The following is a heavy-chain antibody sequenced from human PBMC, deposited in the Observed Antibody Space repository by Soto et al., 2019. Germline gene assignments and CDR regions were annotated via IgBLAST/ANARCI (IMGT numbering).Heavy chain of an antibody. V-gene: IGHV4-59*08. CDR1: GGSISSYY. D-gene: IGHD5-18*01. CDR3: ARRVYSYGLTDY. CDR2: IYYSGST. Sequence: PSETLSLTCTVSGGSISSYYWSWIRQPPGKGLEWIGYIYYSGSTNYNPSLKSRVTISVDTSKNQFSLKLSFVTAADTAVYYCARRVYSYGLTDYWGQGTLVTVS. J-gene: IGHJ4*02.